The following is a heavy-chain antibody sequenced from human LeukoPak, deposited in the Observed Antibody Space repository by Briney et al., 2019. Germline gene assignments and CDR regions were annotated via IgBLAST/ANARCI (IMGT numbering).Heavy chain of an antibody. Sequence: PSETLSLTCTVSGDSISSYFWSWIRQPPGEGLEWIGYIYYNERSNYNPSLRSRVTISIDTSKNQFSLKLSSVTAADTAVYYCARAFDVWGQGTTVTVSS. J-gene: IGHJ6*02. CDR1: GDSISSYF. V-gene: IGHV4-59*08. CDR2: IYYNERS. CDR3: ARAFDV.